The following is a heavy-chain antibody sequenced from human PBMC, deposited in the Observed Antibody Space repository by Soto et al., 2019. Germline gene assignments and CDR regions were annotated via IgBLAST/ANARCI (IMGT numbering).Heavy chain of an antibody. CDR2: ISSGSDTI. D-gene: IGHD6-13*01. J-gene: IGHJ4*02. Sequence: EVQLVESGGGLVQPGGFLRLSCAASGFSFSTYEMNWVRQAPGKGLEWVAYISSGSDTIHYADSVRGRFTVSRDNAKNSLYLQMNSLRVEDTALYYCARDRAAGGYWGQGTLVTVSS. CDR3: ARDRAAGGY. V-gene: IGHV3-48*03. CDR1: GFSFSTYE.